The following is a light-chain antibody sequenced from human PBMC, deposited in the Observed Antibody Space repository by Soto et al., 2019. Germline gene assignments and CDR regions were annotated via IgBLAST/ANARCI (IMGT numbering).Light chain of an antibody. J-gene: IGKJ5*01. CDR1: QYITIY. V-gene: IGKV3-11*01. CDR3: QEYDGAPPIT. Sequence: EIVLTQSPATLSLSPGERATLSCRASQYITIYLAWYQQKPGQAPRLLIYDASSRASGTPERFSGSGSGTDFTLTISRLEPEDFAVYYCQEYDGAPPITFGLGTRLEIK. CDR2: DAS.